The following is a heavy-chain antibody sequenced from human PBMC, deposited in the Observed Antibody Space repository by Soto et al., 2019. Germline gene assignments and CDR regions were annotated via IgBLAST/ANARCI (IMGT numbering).Heavy chain of an antibody. CDR2: IKRDGSAS. Sequence: EVQLVESGGGLVQPGESLRLSCAASGFSFTSHWMSWVRQAPGKGLEWVATIKRDGSASYYLGSVKGRFTISRDNANDSILLEMTSLKAEDTAVDYWARDQGKEIMASAFDFWGQGTKVTVSS. D-gene: IGHD5-12*01. CDR3: ARDQGKEIMASAFDF. CDR1: GFSFTSHW. J-gene: IGHJ3*01. V-gene: IGHV3-7*01.